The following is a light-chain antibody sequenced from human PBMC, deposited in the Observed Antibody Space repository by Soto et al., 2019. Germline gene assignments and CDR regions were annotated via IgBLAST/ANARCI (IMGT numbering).Light chain of an antibody. CDR3: QVWHTSSDHRGV. CDR1: NIGSKD. Sequence: SYELTQPPSVSVAPVKTARIPCGGNNIGSKDVHWYQQKPGQAPVLVIYYDSDRPSGIPERFSGSNSGNTATLTISRVEAGDEADYYCQVWHTSSDHRGVFGGGTKVTVL. V-gene: IGLV3-21*04. CDR2: YDS. J-gene: IGLJ3*02.